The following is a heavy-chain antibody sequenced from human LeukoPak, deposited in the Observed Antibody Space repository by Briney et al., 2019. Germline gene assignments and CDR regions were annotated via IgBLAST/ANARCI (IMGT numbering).Heavy chain of an antibody. CDR3: ARVRGVRGLPGILIGRFSDYYYMDV. J-gene: IGHJ6*03. Sequence: SETLSLTCAVYGGSFSGYYWSWIRQPPGKGLEWIGEINHSGSTNYNPSLKSRVTISVDTSKNQFSLKLSSVTAADTAVYYCARVRGVRGLPGILIGRFSDYYYMDVWGKGTTVTISS. CDR1: GGSFSGYY. D-gene: IGHD3-9*01. CDR2: INHSGST. V-gene: IGHV4-34*01.